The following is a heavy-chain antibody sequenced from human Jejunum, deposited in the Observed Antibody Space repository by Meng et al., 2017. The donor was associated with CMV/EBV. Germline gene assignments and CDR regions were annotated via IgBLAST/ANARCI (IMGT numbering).Heavy chain of an antibody. Sequence: KASGYTFNSNFIHWLRQAPGQGLEWMGWMNPGRGATTYSRKFQGRITMTRDTSSNTAYMELNSLRPDDTARYYCARDMGSHAFDVWGQGTLVTVSS. CDR2: MNPGRGAT. CDR1: GYTFNSNF. J-gene: IGHJ3*01. D-gene: IGHD1-26*01. V-gene: IGHV1-2*02. CDR3: ARDMGSHAFDV.